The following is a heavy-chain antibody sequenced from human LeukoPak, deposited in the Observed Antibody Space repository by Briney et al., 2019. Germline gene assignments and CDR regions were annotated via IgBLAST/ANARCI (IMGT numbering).Heavy chain of an antibody. CDR2: ISSSSSYI. CDR3: ARSGTRYFDWLPDY. D-gene: IGHD3-9*01. J-gene: IGHJ4*02. Sequence: GGSLRLSCAASGFTFSSYSMNWVRQAPGKGLEWVSSISSSSSYIYYADSVKGRFTISRDNAKNSLYLQMNSLRAEDTALYHCARSGTRYFDWLPDYWGQGTLVTVSS. V-gene: IGHV3-21*04. CDR1: GFTFSSYS.